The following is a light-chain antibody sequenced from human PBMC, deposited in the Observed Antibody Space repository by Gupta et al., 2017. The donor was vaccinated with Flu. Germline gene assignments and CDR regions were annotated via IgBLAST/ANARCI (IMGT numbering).Light chain of an antibody. J-gene: IGKJ2*01. V-gene: IGKV3-15*01. CDR1: QSISSN. CDR3: QQFNNWPPYT. Sequence: DIVMTQSPATLSVSPGERATLSCRASQSISSNLAWYQQKPGQAPRLLIYRTSTRATGIPARFSGSGSGTEFTLLIRSRQLEDFAVYYCQQFNNWPPYTFGQGTRMDIK. CDR2: RTS.